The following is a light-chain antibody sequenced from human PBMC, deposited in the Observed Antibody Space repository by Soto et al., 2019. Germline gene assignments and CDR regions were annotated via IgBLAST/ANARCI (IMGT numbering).Light chain of an antibody. Sequence: DIQMTQSPSTLSASVGDRVTITCRASQSISSWLAWYQQKPGNAPKLLIYAVSSLKSGVPSRFSGSGSGTEFTLTISSLQPDDFAPYYYQQYNSYSLTFGGGTKVEIK. V-gene: IGKV1-5*01. CDR1: QSISSW. CDR2: AVS. J-gene: IGKJ4*01. CDR3: QQYNSYSLT.